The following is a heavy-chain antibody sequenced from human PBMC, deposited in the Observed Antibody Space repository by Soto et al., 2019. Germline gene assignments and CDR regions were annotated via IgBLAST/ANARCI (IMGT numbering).Heavy chain of an antibody. Sequence: GGSLRLSCAASGFTFRSYAMSWVRQAPGKGLEWVSDISGSGIGTYYTDSVKGRFTISRDNSNNTLFLQMNSLRVDDTALYYCVRDKPPPYSSSYYSFDTWGQGPLVTVSS. CDR3: VRDKPPPYSSSYYSFDT. V-gene: IGHV3-23*01. CDR1: GFTFRSYA. CDR2: ISGSGIGT. J-gene: IGHJ5*02. D-gene: IGHD6-13*01.